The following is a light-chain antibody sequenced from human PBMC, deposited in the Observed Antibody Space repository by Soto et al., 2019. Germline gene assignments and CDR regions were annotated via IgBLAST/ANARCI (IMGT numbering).Light chain of an antibody. Sequence: EIVMIQSPDTLSVSPGERATLSCRASQSVRSNLAWYQQKPGQAPRLLIYGASTRATDIPARFSGSGSGTEFTLTISSLQSEDFAVYYCQQYDNWPPWTFGQGTKVEIK. V-gene: IGKV3-15*01. CDR2: GAS. CDR3: QQYDNWPPWT. J-gene: IGKJ1*01. CDR1: QSVRSN.